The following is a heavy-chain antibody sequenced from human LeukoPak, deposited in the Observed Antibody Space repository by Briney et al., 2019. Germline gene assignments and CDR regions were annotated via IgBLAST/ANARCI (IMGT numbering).Heavy chain of an antibody. V-gene: IGHV4-34*01. CDR3: ARGRSHPGAFVI. CDR1: GGSFSGYY. J-gene: IGHJ3*02. D-gene: IGHD3-10*01. CDR2: INHTGST. Sequence: PSETLSLTCAVYGGSFSGYYWIWVRQPPGKGLEWTGEINHTGSTNYNPSLKSRVTISVDTSRNQFSLKLSFVTAADTAVYYCARGRSHPGAFVIWGQGTMVTVSS.